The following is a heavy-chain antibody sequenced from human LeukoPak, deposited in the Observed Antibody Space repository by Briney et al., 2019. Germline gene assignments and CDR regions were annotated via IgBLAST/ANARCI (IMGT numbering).Heavy chain of an antibody. D-gene: IGHD3/OR15-3a*01. CDR1: GFTFSNAW. CDR2: IKRKGDDGTI. Sequence: GGSLRLSCASSGFTFSNAWMSWVRQAPGRGLEWVGRIKRKGDDGTIDYAAPVKGRLSISRDDSKNTLYLQMNSLKSEDTAVYYCTAGTGRSDFDYRGQGTLVTVSS. J-gene: IGHJ4*02. V-gene: IGHV3-15*01. CDR3: TAGTGRSDFDY.